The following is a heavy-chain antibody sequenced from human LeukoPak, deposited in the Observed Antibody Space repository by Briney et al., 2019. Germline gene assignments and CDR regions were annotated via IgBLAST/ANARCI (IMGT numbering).Heavy chain of an antibody. CDR3: TELDCSSTSCHDY. D-gene: IGHD2-2*01. Sequence: PGGSLRLSCAASGFTFSDYYMSWIRQAPGKGLEWVSYISSSGSTIYYADSVKGRFTISRDNAKNSLYLQMNSLRAEDTAVYYCTELDCSSTSCHDYWGQGTLVTVSS. V-gene: IGHV3-11*04. J-gene: IGHJ4*02. CDR2: ISSSGSTI. CDR1: GFTFSDYY.